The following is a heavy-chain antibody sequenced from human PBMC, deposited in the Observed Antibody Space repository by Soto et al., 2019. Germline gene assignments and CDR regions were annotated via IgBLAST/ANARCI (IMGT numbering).Heavy chain of an antibody. CDR3: DSGVSDGDADWFDP. D-gene: IGHD2-15*01. CDR1: GYTFTSYA. V-gene: IGHV1-3*01. CDR2: INAGNGNT. J-gene: IGHJ5*02. Sequence: QVQLVQSGAEVKKPGASVKVSCKASGYTFTSYAMHWVRQAPGQRLEWMGWINAGNGNTKYSQKFQGRVTITRDTSASTAYMELSGLRSEDTAVYYCDSGVSDGDADWFDPWGQGTLVTVSS.